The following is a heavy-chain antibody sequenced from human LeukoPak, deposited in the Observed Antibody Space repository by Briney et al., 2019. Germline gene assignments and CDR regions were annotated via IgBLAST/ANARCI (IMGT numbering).Heavy chain of an antibody. Sequence: ASVKVSCKASGGTFSSYAISWVRQAPGQGLEWMGGIIPIFGTANYAQKFQGRVTITTDESASTAYMELSSLISEDMVIYFCARGPYDGTYYFDSWGQGTLVTVSS. CDR2: IIPIFGTA. J-gene: IGHJ4*02. D-gene: IGHD3-16*01. V-gene: IGHV1-69*05. CDR1: GGTFSSYA. CDR3: ARGPYDGTYYFDS.